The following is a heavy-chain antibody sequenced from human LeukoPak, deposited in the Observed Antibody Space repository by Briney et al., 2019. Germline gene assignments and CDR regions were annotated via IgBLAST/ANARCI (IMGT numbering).Heavy chain of an antibody. CDR3: AKGLSRGSNYGYFDY. CDR2: ISSSSSYI. CDR1: GFRFSSYS. V-gene: IGHV3-21*04. J-gene: IGHJ4*02. Sequence: GGSLRLSCVASGFRFSSYSMNWVRQAPGKGLEWVSSISSSSSYIYYADSVKGRFTISRDITKNTLYLQMNSLRADDTAVYYCAKGLSRGSNYGYFDYWGQGTLVTVSS. D-gene: IGHD5-18*01.